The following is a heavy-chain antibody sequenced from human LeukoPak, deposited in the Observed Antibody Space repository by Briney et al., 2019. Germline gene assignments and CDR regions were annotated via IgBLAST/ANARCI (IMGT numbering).Heavy chain of an antibody. Sequence: GGSLRLSCAASGFTFSSYSMHWVRQAPGKGLEWVSSISSSSSYIYYADSVKGRFTISRDNAKNSLYLQMNSLRAEDTAVYYCARERTRHFDYWGQGTLVTVSS. CDR2: ISSSSSYI. V-gene: IGHV3-21*01. J-gene: IGHJ4*02. CDR3: ARERTRHFDY. D-gene: IGHD6-6*01. CDR1: GFTFSSYS.